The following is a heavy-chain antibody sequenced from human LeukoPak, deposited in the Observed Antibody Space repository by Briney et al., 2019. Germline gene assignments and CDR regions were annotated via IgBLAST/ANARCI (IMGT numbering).Heavy chain of an antibody. D-gene: IGHD5-18*01. CDR2: IYADGYT. Sequence: GGSLRLSCAASGISVSNDYMSWVRQAPGKGLEWVSAIYADGYTRDAASVKGRFTISRDNAKNTLYLQMNSLRAEDTAVYYCARGYGDWFDPWGQGTLVTVSS. CDR3: ARGYGDWFDP. CDR1: GISVSNDY. V-gene: IGHV3-53*01. J-gene: IGHJ5*02.